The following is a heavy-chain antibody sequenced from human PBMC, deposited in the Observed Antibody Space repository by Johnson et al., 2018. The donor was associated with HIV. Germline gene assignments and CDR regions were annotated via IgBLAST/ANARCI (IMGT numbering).Heavy chain of an antibody. D-gene: IGHD7-27*01. CDR2: ISYDGSNK. V-gene: IGHV3-30-3*01. CDR3: ARDPTTQDSRLTGDFGAFDI. J-gene: IGHJ3*02. Sequence: QVQLVESGGGVVRPGGSLRLSCAASGFTFSSYAMHWVRQAPGKGLEWVAVISYDGSNKYYADSVKGRFTISRDNSKNTLYLQMNSLRVEDTALYYCARDPTTQDSRLTGDFGAFDIWGQGTMVTVST. CDR1: GFTFSSYA.